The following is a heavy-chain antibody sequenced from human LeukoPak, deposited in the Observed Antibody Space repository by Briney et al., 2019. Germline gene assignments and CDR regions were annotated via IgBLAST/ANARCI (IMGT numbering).Heavy chain of an antibody. CDR2: IYHSGST. D-gene: IGHD3-10*01. CDR3: ARDSVLVGSGAKDYYYYMDV. V-gene: IGHV4-4*02. Sequence: SGTLSLTCAVSGGSISSSNWWSWVRQPPGKGLEWIGEIYHSGSTNYNPSLKSRVTMSEDTSENQFSLKLSSVTAADTAVYYCARDSVLVGSGAKDYYYYMDVWGKGTTVTVSS. J-gene: IGHJ6*03. CDR1: GGSISSSNW.